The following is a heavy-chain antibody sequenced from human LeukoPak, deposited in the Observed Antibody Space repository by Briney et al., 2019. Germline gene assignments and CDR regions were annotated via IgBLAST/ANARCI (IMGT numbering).Heavy chain of an antibody. CDR1: GGSFSGSY. J-gene: IGHJ5*02. D-gene: IGHD1-1*01. Sequence: PSETLSLTCAVYGGSFSGSYWSWIRQPPGKGLEWIGEMNHSGSTNHNPSLKSRVTTSVDTPKNQFFLKLTSVTAADTAIYYCARGRYNWNGFDPWGQGTLVTVSS. V-gene: IGHV4-34*01. CDR3: ARGRYNWNGFDP. CDR2: MNHSGST.